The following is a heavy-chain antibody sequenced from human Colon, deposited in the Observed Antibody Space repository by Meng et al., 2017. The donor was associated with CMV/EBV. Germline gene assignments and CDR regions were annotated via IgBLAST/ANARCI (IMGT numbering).Heavy chain of an antibody. CDR1: GFTFRAST. CDR3: ADDFWKERGY. V-gene: IGHV3-30*02. Sequence: GESLKISCAASGFTFRASTMHWVRQIPGKVLEWVSFIHINGREEYYADAVRGRFTISRDDSKNTLCLEMNSLRVDDTAVYYCADDFWKERGYWGPGTLVTVSS. J-gene: IGHJ4*02. D-gene: IGHD3-3*01. CDR2: IHINGREE.